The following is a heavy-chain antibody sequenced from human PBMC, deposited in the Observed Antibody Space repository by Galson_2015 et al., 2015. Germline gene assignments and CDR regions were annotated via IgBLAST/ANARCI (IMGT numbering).Heavy chain of an antibody. CDR2: IRTSGSSI. D-gene: IGHD3-22*01. CDR3: ARGLRSGYYYDSSGYYLNYFDS. CDR1: GFTLSNYE. Sequence: SLRLSCAASGFTLSNYEMNWVRQAPGKGLEWVSYIRTSGSSIYYADSMKGRFTISRDNAKNSLYLQMNSLRAEDTAVYYCARGLRSGYYYDSSGYYLNYFDSWGQGTLVTVSS. V-gene: IGHV3-48*03. J-gene: IGHJ4*02.